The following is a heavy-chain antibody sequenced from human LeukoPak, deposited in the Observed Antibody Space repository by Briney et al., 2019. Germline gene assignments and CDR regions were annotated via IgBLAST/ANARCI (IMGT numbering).Heavy chain of an antibody. V-gene: IGHV1-46*01. CDR3: ARDGVARERCSSTSCYGVGSFDY. D-gene: IGHD2-2*01. CDR1: GYTFTSYY. J-gene: IGHJ4*02. CDR2: INPSGGST. Sequence: PGAPVKVSCKASGYTFTSYYMHWVRQAPGQGLEWMGIINPSGGSTSYAQKFQGRVTMTRDTSTSTVYMELSSLRSEDTAVYYCARDGVARERCSSTSCYGVGSFDYWGQGTLVTVSS.